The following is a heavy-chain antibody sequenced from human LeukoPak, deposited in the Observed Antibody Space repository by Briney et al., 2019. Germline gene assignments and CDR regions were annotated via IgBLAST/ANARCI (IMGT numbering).Heavy chain of an antibody. D-gene: IGHD2-2*01. CDR2: IIPIFGTA. Sequence: SVKVSCKASGGTFSSYAISWVRQAPGQGLEWMGGIIPIFGTANYAQKFQGRVTITTDESTSTAYMELSSLRSEDTAVYYCARVNTSCGGAFDIWGQGTMVTVSS. J-gene: IGHJ3*02. CDR3: ARVNTSCGGAFDI. CDR1: GGTFSSYA. V-gene: IGHV1-69*05.